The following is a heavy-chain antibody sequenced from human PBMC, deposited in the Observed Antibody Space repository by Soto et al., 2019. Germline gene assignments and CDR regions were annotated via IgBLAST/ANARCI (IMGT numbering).Heavy chain of an antibody. CDR1: GFTFSSYA. CDR2: ISYDGSNK. Sequence: QVQLVESGGGVVQPGRSLRLSCAASGFTFSSYAMHWVRQAPGKGLEWVAVISYDGSNKYYADSVKGRFTISRDNSKNTLYLQMNSLRAEDTAVYYCASPFPGGDWGQGTLVTVSS. V-gene: IGHV3-30-3*01. J-gene: IGHJ4*02. D-gene: IGHD3-16*01. CDR3: ASPFPGGD.